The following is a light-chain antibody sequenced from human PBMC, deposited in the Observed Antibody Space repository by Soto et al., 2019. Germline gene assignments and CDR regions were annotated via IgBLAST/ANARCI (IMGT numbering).Light chain of an antibody. J-gene: IGKJ5*01. Sequence: IQMTQSPSTLSASVGDRVTITFRASQTIRSLLAWYQQKPGKAPKALIYDASRLGSGVPSRFSGSGSGTEFTLTISSLQPDDFATYYCQQYQTYATFGQGTRLEI. CDR3: QQYQTYAT. CDR2: DAS. V-gene: IGKV1-5*01. CDR1: QTIRSL.